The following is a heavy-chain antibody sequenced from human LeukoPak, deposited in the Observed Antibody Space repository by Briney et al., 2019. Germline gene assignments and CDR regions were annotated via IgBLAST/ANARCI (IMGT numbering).Heavy chain of an antibody. CDR1: RFTFNNYV. D-gene: IGHD4/OR15-4a*01. CDR3: AVRALVYGGFDY. CDR2: ISTGGHST. V-gene: IGHV3-23*01. Sequence: GGSLGHSCAASRFTFNNYVMSCVRLASGKGIEWVSGISTGGHSTYYGDSVKGPFTISRDNSNNTLYLQMKSLGAEDTAVYFCAVRALVYGGFDYWGQGTLVTVSS. J-gene: IGHJ4*02.